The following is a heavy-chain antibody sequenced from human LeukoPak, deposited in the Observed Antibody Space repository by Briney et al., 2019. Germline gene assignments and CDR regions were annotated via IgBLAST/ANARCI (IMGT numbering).Heavy chain of an antibody. V-gene: IGHV3-21*01. Sequence: GGSLRLSCAASGFTFSSYSMNWVRQAPGKGLEWVSSISSSSSYIYYADSVKGRFTISRDNAKNSLYLQMNSLRAEDTAVYYCARDRETYYYDSTRFDPWGQGTLVTVSS. CDR2: ISSSSSYI. CDR3: ARDRETYYYDSTRFDP. D-gene: IGHD3-22*01. J-gene: IGHJ5*02. CDR1: GFTFSSYS.